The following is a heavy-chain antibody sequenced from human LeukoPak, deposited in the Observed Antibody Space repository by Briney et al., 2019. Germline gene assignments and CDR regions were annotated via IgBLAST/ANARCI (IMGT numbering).Heavy chain of an antibody. D-gene: IGHD3-3*01. V-gene: IGHV3-9*01. Sequence: PGGSLRLSCVGSDFFFEDYGMHWVRQVPGKGLEWVSGISWQSRTKKYADSVRGRFTISRDNAQKSLYLQMNSLELEDTALFYCVKDRDFWSGMDVWGQGTMVTAS. CDR2: ISWQSRTK. CDR3: VKDRDFWSGMDV. J-gene: IGHJ6*02. CDR1: DFFFEDYG.